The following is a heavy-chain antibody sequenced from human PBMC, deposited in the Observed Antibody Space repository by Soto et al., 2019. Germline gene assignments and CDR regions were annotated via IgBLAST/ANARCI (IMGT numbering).Heavy chain of an antibody. CDR3: ARLTRYTWNYMDWFDP. CDR2: INPNSGGT. Sequence: ASVKVSCNASGYTFTGYYMHWVRQSPGQGLEWMGCINPNSGGTNYAQKFQGRVTMTRDTSISTAYMELSRLRSDDTAVYYCARLTRYTWNYMDWFDPWGQGTLVTVSS. V-gene: IGHV1-2*02. D-gene: IGHD1-7*01. J-gene: IGHJ5*02. CDR1: GYTFTGYY.